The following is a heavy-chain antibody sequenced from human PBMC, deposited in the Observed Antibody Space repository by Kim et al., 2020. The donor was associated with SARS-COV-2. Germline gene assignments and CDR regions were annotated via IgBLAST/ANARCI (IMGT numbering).Heavy chain of an antibody. Sequence: GTANDAQKCQGRVTITADESTSTAYMELSSLRSEDTAVYYCARGLELGDYWGQGTLVTVSS. V-gene: IGHV1-69*01. D-gene: IGHD1-7*01. J-gene: IGHJ4*02. CDR3: ARGLELGDY. CDR2: GTA.